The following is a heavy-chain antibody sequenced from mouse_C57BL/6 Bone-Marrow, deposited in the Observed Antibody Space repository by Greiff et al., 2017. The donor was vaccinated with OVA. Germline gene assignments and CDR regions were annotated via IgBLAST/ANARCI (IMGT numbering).Heavy chain of an antibody. V-gene: IGHV1-64*01. J-gene: IGHJ2*01. CDR2: IHPNSGST. D-gene: IGHD2-10*02. CDR3: AAYGNYGGFDY. CDR1: GYTFTSYW. Sequence: QVQLQQSGAELVKPGASVKLSCKASGYTFTSYWMHWVKQRPGQGLEWIGMIHPNSGSTNYNEKFKSKATLTVDESSSTAYMQLSSLTSEDSAVYYCAAYGNYGGFDYWGQGTTLTVSS.